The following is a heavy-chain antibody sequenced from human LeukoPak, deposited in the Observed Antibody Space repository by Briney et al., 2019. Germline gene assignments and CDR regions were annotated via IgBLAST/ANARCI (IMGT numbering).Heavy chain of an antibody. Sequence: ASVKVSSKASGYTSTVHYIHSMRQAPGQGLEWMGWINPNTGGTNYGQKFQGRVTMTRDTSISTAYMELSSLRSDDTAVYYCARIHQYYSDGNGYYERWGQGTLVTVSS. CDR1: GYTSTVHY. V-gene: IGHV1-2*02. CDR2: INPNTGGT. J-gene: IGHJ4*02. CDR3: ARIHQYYSDGNGYYER. D-gene: IGHD3-22*01.